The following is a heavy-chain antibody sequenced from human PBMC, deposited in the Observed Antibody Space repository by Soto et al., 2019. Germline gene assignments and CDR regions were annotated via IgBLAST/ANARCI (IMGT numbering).Heavy chain of an antibody. CDR1: GGSISGYY. V-gene: IGHV4-34*01. CDR2: INHSGST. Sequence: SETLSLTCAVYGGSISGYYWSWIRQPPGKGLEWIGEINHSGSTNCNPSLKSRVTISVDTSKNQFSLKLSSVTAADTAVYYCARGNYDYIWGSYRYCLCWFGPWGQGTLVTVSS. J-gene: IGHJ5*02. D-gene: IGHD3-16*02. CDR3: ARGNYDYIWGSYRYCLCWFGP.